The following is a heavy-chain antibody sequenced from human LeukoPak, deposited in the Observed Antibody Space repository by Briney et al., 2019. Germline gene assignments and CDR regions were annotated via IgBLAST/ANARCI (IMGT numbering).Heavy chain of an antibody. CDR2: IYNSGST. V-gene: IGHV4-59*01. CDR1: GGSISSYY. J-gene: IGHJ4*02. Sequence: SETLSLTCTVSGGSISSYYWSWIRQPPGKGLEWIGYIYNSGSTNYNPSLKSRVTISVDTSKNQFSLKLSSVTAADTAVYYCARAGGGTYYDFWSGYLPQYYFDYWGQGTLVTVSS. CDR3: ARAGGGTYYDFWSGYLPQYYFDY. D-gene: IGHD3-3*01.